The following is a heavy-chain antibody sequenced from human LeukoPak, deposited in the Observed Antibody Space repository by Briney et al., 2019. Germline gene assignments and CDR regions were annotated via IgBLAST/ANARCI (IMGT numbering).Heavy chain of an antibody. V-gene: IGHV3-21*04. J-gene: IGHJ3*02. Sequence: GGSLRLSCAASGFTFRNYIMTWVRQAPGKGLEWVSSMSGSGGYIYYADSVKGRFTISRDNSKNTLYLQMNSLRAEDTAVYYCARAGGGTYSGAFDIWGQGTMVTVSS. CDR1: GFTFRNYI. CDR2: MSGSGGYI. CDR3: ARAGGGTYSGAFDI. D-gene: IGHD1-1*01.